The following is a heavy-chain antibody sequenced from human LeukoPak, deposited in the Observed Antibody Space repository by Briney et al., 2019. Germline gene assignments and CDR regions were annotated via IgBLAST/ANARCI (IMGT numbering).Heavy chain of an antibody. V-gene: IGHV3-21*01. CDR2: ISSSSSYI. CDR3: ARDLGYCSGGSCPPYGMDV. CDR1: GFTFSSYS. Sequence: GGSLRLSCAASGFTFSSYSMNWVRQAPGKGLEWVSSISSSSSYIYYADSVKGRFTISRGNAKNSLYLQMNSLRAEDTAVYYCARDLGYCSGGSCPPYGMDVWGQGTTVTVSS. D-gene: IGHD2-15*01. J-gene: IGHJ6*02.